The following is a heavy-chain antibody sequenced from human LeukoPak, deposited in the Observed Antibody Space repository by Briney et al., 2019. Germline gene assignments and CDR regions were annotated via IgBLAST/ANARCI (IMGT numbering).Heavy chain of an antibody. CDR3: ARDSSWPDTELDY. D-gene: IGHD6-13*01. V-gene: IGHV3-21*01. CDR1: GFTFSSYS. J-gene: IGHJ4*02. CDR2: ISSSSYI. Sequence: GGSLRLSCAASGFTFSSYSMSWVRQAPGKGLEWVSSISSSSYIYYADSVKGRFTISRDNAKNSLYLQMNSLRAEDTAVYYCARDSSWPDTELDYWGQGTLATVSS.